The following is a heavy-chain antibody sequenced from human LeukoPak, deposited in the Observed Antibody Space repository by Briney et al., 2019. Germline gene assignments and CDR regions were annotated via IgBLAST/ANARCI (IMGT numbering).Heavy chain of an antibody. CDR1: GGSMSPYH. CDR3: ARAVSGRFDY. D-gene: IGHD6-19*01. CDR2: IYYSGST. V-gene: IGHV4-59*08. Sequence: SETLSLTCTVSGGSMSPYHWSWVRQPPGKGLEWTGYIYYSGSTNYNPSPKSRVTISVDTSKNQFSLKLSSVTAADTAMYYCARAVSGRFDYWGQGTLVTVSS. J-gene: IGHJ4*02.